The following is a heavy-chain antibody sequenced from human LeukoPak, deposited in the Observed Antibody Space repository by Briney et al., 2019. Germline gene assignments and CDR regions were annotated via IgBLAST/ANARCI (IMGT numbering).Heavy chain of an antibody. V-gene: IGHV4-59*01. J-gene: IGHJ6*02. CDR3: ARGNFQQDYDFWSGYYDYYYYGMDV. D-gene: IGHD3-3*01. CDR2: IYYSGST. CDR1: GGSISSYY. Sequence: SETLSLTCTVSGGSISSYYWSWIRQPPGKGLEWIGYIYYSGSTNYNPPLKSRVTISVDTSKNQFSLKLSSVTAADTAVYYCARGNFQQDYDFWSGYYDYYYYGMDVWGQGTTVTVSS.